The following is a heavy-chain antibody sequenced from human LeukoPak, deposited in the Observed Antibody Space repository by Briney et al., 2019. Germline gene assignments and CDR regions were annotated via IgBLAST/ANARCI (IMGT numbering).Heavy chain of an antibody. Sequence: PTETQSLTCTVSGGSISSYYWNWIRQPPGKGLEWIGYIYYSGSTTYNPSLKSRVTISVDTSKDQFSLKLSSVTAADTAVYYCARSYYDFWSGYPKPDAFDIWGQGTMVTVSS. D-gene: IGHD3-3*01. J-gene: IGHJ3*02. CDR2: IYYSGST. CDR3: ARSYYDFWSGYPKPDAFDI. V-gene: IGHV4-59*08. CDR1: GGSISSYY.